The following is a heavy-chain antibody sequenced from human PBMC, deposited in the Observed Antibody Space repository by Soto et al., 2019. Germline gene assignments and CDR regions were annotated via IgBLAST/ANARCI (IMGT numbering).Heavy chain of an antibody. CDR3: ARDRGYFDY. D-gene: IGHD3-10*01. CDR1: GFTFSSYW. J-gene: IGHJ4*02. V-gene: IGHV3-7*05. Sequence: PGGSLRLSCAASGFTFSSYWMSWVRQAPGKGLEWVANIKQDVSDKYYVDSVKGRFTISRDNAKNSLYLQMSSLRAGDTAVYYCARDRGYFDYWGQGTLVTVSS. CDR2: IKQDVSDK.